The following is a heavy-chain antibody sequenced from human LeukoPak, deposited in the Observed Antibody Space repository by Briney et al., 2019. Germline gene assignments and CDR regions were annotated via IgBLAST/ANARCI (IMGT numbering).Heavy chain of an antibody. Sequence: GASLRLSCAASGFTFSSYAMSWVRQAPGKGLEWVSAISGSGGSTYYADSVKGRFTISRDSSKNTLYLQMNSLRAEDTAVYYCAKERENYDILTGYLDWGQGTLVTVSS. V-gene: IGHV3-23*01. D-gene: IGHD3-9*01. CDR3: AKERENYDILTGYLD. CDR1: GFTFSSYA. CDR2: ISGSGGST. J-gene: IGHJ4*02.